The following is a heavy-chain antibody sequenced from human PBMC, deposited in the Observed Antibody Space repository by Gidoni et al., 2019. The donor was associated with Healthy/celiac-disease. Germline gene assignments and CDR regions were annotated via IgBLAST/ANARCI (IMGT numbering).Heavy chain of an antibody. J-gene: IGHJ4*02. Sequence: QVQLVQSGAEVKKPGSSVKVSCKASGGTFSSYAIRWVRQAPGQGLEWMGGSIPIFGTANYAQKFQGRVTITADESTSTAYMELSSLRSEDTAVYYCARDPVGYCSSTSCSTGGFDYWGQGTLVTVSS. CDR3: ARDPVGYCSSTSCSTGGFDY. V-gene: IGHV1-69*01. CDR2: SIPIFGTA. CDR1: GGTFSSYA. D-gene: IGHD2-2*01.